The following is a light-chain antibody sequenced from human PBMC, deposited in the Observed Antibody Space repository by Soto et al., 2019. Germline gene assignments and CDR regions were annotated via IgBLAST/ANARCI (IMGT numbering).Light chain of an antibody. V-gene: IGKV3-15*01. CDR2: RAS. CDR3: QQYNVWPQT. J-gene: IGKJ1*01. CDR1: QSVGNN. Sequence: EIVMTQSPATLSVSPGERATLSCRASQSVGNNLAWYQQTPGQAPRLLIYRASARATGIPARFSGSGSGTEFTLTISSLQSEDFAVYYCQQYNVWPQTFGQGTKADIK.